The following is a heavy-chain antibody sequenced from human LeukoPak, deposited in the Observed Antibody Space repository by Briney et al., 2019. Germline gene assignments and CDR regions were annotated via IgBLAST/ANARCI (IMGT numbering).Heavy chain of an antibody. J-gene: IGHJ4*02. CDR1: GFTFSAHW. CDR2: IKQDESEK. Sequence: GGSLRLSCAASGFTFSAHWMSWVRQAPGKGLEWVANIKQDESEKSYVDSVKGRFTISRDSAKKSLYLQMNSLRAEDTAVYYCAGGIAAAGLPNWGQGTLVTVSS. CDR3: AGGIAAAGLPN. V-gene: IGHV3-7*01. D-gene: IGHD6-13*01.